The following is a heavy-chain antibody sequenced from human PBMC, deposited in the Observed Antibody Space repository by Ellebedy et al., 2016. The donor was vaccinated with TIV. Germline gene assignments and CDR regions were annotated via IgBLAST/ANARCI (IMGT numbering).Heavy chain of an antibody. V-gene: IGHV1-18*01. CDR2: ISAYNGNT. CDR3: ARGDFWSGYYYYYGMDV. Sequence: ASVKVSCXASGYTFTSYGISWVRQAPGQGLEWMGWISAYNGNTNYAQKFQGRVTITADKSTSTAYMELSSLRSEDTAVYYCARGDFWSGYYYYYGMDVWGQGTTVTVSS. CDR1: GYTFTSYG. J-gene: IGHJ6*02. D-gene: IGHD3-3*01.